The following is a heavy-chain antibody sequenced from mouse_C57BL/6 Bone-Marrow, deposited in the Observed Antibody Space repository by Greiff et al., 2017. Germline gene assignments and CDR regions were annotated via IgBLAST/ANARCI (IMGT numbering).Heavy chain of an antibody. V-gene: IGHV1-81*01. J-gene: IGHJ3*01. Sequence: VQLQQSGAELARPGASVKLSCKASGYTFTSYGISWVKQRTGQGLEWIGEIYPRSGNTYYNEKFKGKATLTADKSSSTAYMELRSLTSEDSAVYFCARGWALLWLRRSWVAYWGQGTLVTVSA. CDR3: ARGWALLWLRRSWVAY. D-gene: IGHD2-2*01. CDR2: IYPRSGNT. CDR1: GYTFTSYG.